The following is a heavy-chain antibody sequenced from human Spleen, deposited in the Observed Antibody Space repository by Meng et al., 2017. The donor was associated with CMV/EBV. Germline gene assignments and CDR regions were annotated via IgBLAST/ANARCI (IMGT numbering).Heavy chain of an antibody. J-gene: IGHJ5*02. V-gene: IGHV5-51*01. CDR3: ARQLDTRTWDNWFDP. Sequence: SGYSFTSYWIAWVRQMPGKGLEWMGIIYPGDSDTTYSPSLQGQVTISADKSISTTYLQWSSLKASDTAIYYCARQLDTRTWDNWFDPWGQGTLVTVSS. D-gene: IGHD2-2*01. CDR1: GYSFTSYW. CDR2: IYPGDSDT.